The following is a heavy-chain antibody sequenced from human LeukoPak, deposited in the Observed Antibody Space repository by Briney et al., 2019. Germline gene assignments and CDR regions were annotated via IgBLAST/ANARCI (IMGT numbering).Heavy chain of an antibody. CDR2: INHSGST. CDR3: ARTSLKDFWSSYSSMGYFDY. Sequence: SETLSLTCAVYGGSFSGYYWSWIRQPPGKGLEWIGEINHSGSTNYNPSLKSRVTISVDTSKNQFSLKLSSVTAADTAVYYCARTSLKDFWSSYSSMGYFDYWGQGTLVTVSS. CDR1: GGSFSGYY. J-gene: IGHJ4*02. D-gene: IGHD3-3*01. V-gene: IGHV4-34*01.